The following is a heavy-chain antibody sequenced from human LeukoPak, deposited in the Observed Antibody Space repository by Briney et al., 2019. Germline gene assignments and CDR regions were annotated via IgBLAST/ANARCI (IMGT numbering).Heavy chain of an antibody. Sequence: KPSETLSLTCTVSGGSVSSGSYYWSWIRQPPGKGREWIGYIYYSGSTNYNPSLKSRVTISVDTSKNQFSLKLSSVTAADTAVYYCARVCGYCSGGSCYSEYYGMDVWGQGTTVTVSS. D-gene: IGHD2-15*01. CDR1: GGSVSSGSYY. CDR2: IYYSGST. V-gene: IGHV4-61*01. J-gene: IGHJ6*02. CDR3: ARVCGYCSGGSCYSEYYGMDV.